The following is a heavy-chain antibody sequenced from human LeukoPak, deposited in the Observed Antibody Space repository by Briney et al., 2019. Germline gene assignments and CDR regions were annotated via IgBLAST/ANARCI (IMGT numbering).Heavy chain of an antibody. J-gene: IGHJ4*02. CDR1: GFTFSSYA. Sequence: GGSLRLSCAASGFTFSSYAMHWVRQAPGKGLEWVALISYDGSNKYYADSVKGRFTISRDNSKNTLYLQMNSLRAEDTAVYYCASDMSYSGYYIDYWGQGNLVTVSS. D-gene: IGHD3-3*01. V-gene: IGHV3-30-3*01. CDR3: ASDMSYSGYYIDY. CDR2: ISYDGSNK.